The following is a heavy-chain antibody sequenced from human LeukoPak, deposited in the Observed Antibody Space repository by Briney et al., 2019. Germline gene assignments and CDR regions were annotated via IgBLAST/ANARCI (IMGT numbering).Heavy chain of an antibody. CDR3: ARSITMVRGVTYYYYGMDV. J-gene: IGHJ6*02. Sequence: GGSLRLSCAASGFTFSSYWMSWVRQAPGKGLEWVANIKQDGSEKYYVDSVKGRFTISRDNAKNSLYLQMNSLRAEDTAVYYCARSITMVRGVTYYYYGMDVWGQGTTVTVSS. CDR1: GFTFSSYW. V-gene: IGHV3-7*01. D-gene: IGHD3-10*01. CDR2: IKQDGSEK.